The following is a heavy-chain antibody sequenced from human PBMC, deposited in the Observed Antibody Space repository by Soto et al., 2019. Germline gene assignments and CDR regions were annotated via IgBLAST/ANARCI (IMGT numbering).Heavy chain of an antibody. CDR2: IRDKANSYTT. Sequence: EVQMVESGGGLVQPGRSLRLSCAASGFIFSDHYMDWVRQAPGKGLEWVGRIRDKANSYTTEYAASVKGRFTISRDDSKNSLYLQMNSLKIEYTAVYYCARGDDYKDGVYASDIWGQGTMVTVSS. J-gene: IGHJ3*02. CDR1: GFIFSDHY. CDR3: ARGDDYKDGVYASDI. D-gene: IGHD4-4*01. V-gene: IGHV3-72*01.